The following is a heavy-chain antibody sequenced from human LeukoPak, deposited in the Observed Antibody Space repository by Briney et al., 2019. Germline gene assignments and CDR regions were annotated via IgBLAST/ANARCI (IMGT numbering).Heavy chain of an antibody. CDR2: IYRVGST. Sequence: GGSLRLSCAASGFTVSSNYMSWVRQAPGKGLEWVSIIYRVGSTFYADSVEGRFTISRDNSKNTLYLQMNSLRVEDTAIYYCARDGGNNSWYGMDVWGQGTTVIVCS. D-gene: IGHD4-23*01. V-gene: IGHV3-66*01. CDR3: ARDGGNNSWYGMDV. J-gene: IGHJ6*02. CDR1: GFTVSSNY.